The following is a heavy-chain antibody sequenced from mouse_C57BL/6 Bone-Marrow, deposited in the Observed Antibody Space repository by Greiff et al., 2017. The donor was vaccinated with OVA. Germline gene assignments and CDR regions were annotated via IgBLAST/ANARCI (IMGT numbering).Heavy chain of an antibody. Sequence: VQLQQSGPELVKPGASVKISCKASGYTFTDYYMNWVKQSHGKSLEWIGDINPNNGGTSYNQKFKGKATLTVDKSSSTAYMELRSLTSEDSAVYYCAREDYGNYVRNYYAVDYWGQGTSVTVSA. V-gene: IGHV1-26*01. J-gene: IGHJ4*01. CDR2: INPNNGGT. D-gene: IGHD2-1*01. CDR3: AREDYGNYVRNYYAVDY. CDR1: GYTFTDYY.